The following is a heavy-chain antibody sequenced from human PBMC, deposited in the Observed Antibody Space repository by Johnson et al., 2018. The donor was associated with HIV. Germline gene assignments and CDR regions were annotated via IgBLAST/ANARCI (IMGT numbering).Heavy chain of an antibody. Sequence: VQLVESGGGLVQPGRSLRLSCAASGFTFDDYAMHWVRQAPGKGLEWVSGISWNSGSIGYADSVKGRFTISRDNSKNTLYLQMNSLRAEDTAVYYCATLPGDIVVVPAAQPYDAFDIWGQGTMVTVSS. J-gene: IGHJ3*02. CDR2: ISWNSGSI. CDR3: ATLPGDIVVVPAAQPYDAFDI. V-gene: IGHV3-9*01. CDR1: GFTFDDYA. D-gene: IGHD2-2*01.